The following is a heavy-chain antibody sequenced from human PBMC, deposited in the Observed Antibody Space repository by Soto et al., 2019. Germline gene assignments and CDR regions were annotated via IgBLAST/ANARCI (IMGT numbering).Heavy chain of an antibody. J-gene: IGHJ3*02. D-gene: IGHD1-26*01. CDR3: ARGEATSYSGSYEFLGGDAFDI. V-gene: IGHV3-7*04. Sequence: GGSLRLSCAASGFTFSSYWMSWVRQAPGKGLEWVANIKQDGSEKYYVDSVKGRFTISRDNAKNSLYLQMNSLRAEDTAVYYCARGEATSYSGSYEFLGGDAFDIWGQGTMVTVS. CDR1: GFTFSSYW. CDR2: IKQDGSEK.